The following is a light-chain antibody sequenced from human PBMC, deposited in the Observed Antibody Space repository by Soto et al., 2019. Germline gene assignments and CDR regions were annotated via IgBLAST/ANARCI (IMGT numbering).Light chain of an antibody. Sequence: EIVMTQSPATLSVSPGERATLSCRASQSVSTNLAWYQQEPGQAPRLLIYGASTRATGIPARFSGSGSGTEFTLTISSLQSEDFAVYYCQQNRTFGQGTKVDIK. J-gene: IGKJ1*01. CDR2: GAS. CDR1: QSVSTN. V-gene: IGKV3-15*01. CDR3: QQNRT.